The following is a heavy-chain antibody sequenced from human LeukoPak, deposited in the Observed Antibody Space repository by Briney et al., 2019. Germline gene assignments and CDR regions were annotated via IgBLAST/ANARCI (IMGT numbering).Heavy chain of an antibody. J-gene: IGHJ4*02. CDR2: IIPNLGIA. CDR1: GGTFSSYA. CDR3: ARDLASPALLDY. V-gene: IGHV1-69*04. Sequence: GASVKVSCKASGGTFSSYAISWVRQAPGQGLEWMGRIIPNLGIANYAQKFQGRVTITADKSTSTAYMELSSLRSEDTAVYYCARDLASPALLDYWGQGTLVTVSS.